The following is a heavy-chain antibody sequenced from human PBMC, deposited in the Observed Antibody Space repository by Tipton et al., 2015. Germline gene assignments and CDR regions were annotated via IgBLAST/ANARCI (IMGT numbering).Heavy chain of an antibody. J-gene: IGHJ3*02. CDR1: GYTLTSYD. V-gene: IGHV1-8*01. D-gene: IGHD6-13*01. Sequence: QLVQSGAEVKEPGASVKVSCKASGYTLTSYDINWVRQATGQGLEWMGWMNPNSGNTGYPQKFQGRVTMTRNTSISTAYMELSSLRSDDTAVYYCARADPVYTSDALDIWGQGTVVTVSS. CDR2: MNPNSGNT. CDR3: ARADPVYTSDALDI.